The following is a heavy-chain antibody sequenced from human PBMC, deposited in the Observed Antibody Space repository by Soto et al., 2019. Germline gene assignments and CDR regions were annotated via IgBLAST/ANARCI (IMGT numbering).Heavy chain of an antibody. CDR2: ISYDGSNK. CDR1: GFTFSSYG. V-gene: IGHV3-30*18. CDR3: AKERGRYFPYYFDY. Sequence: GGSLRLSCAASGFTFSSYGMHWVRQAPGKGLEWVAVISYDGSNKYYADSVKGRFTISRDNSKNTLYLQMNSLRAEDTAVYYCAKERGRYFPYYFDYWGQGTLVTVSS. D-gene: IGHD3-10*01. J-gene: IGHJ4*02.